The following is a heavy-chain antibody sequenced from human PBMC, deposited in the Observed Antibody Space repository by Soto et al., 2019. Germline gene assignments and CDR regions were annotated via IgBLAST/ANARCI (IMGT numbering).Heavy chain of an antibody. CDR2: IYPGDSDT. Sequence: PGESLKISCKGSGYRFTSYWIGWVRQMPGKGLEWMGIIYPGDSDTRYSPSFQGQVTISADKSISTAYLQWSSLKASDTAMYYCARLDPRPYYYYYGMDVWGQGTTVTVSS. J-gene: IGHJ6*02. CDR1: GYRFTSYW. V-gene: IGHV5-51*01. CDR3: ARLDPRPYYYYYGMDV.